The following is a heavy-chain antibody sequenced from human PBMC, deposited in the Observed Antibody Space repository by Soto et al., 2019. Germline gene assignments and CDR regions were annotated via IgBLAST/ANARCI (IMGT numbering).Heavy chain of an antibody. CDR2: MNPNSGNT. CDR3: ARAVVTSPYHSTGSAP. D-gene: IGHD2-2*01. V-gene: IGHV1-8*01. J-gene: IGHJ5*02. Sequence: GLEWMGWMNPNSGNTIYAQKFQGRVTMTRNTSINTAYMDLSSLRSDHTALYFCARAVVTSPYHSTGSAPWGKGTPVTVSP.